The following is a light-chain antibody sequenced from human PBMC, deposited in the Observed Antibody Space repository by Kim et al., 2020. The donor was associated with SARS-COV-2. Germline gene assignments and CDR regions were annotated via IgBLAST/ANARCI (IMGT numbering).Light chain of an antibody. Sequence: KPVTLSCTRSSGSIASNDVQWYQQRPGSAPTTVIYEDNQRPSGVPDRFSGSIDSSSNSASLTISGLKTEDEADYYCQSYDSSNQGVFGGGTQLTVL. CDR2: EDN. J-gene: IGLJ3*02. CDR3: QSYDSSNQGV. CDR1: SGSIASND. V-gene: IGLV6-57*03.